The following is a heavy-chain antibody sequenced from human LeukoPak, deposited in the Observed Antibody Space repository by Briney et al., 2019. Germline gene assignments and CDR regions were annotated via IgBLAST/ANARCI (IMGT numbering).Heavy chain of an antibody. CDR2: ISGSGGGT. D-gene: IGHD2-2*01. Sequence: PGGSLRLSCAASGFTFSSYAMSWVRQAPGKGLEWVSAISGSGGGTYYADSVKGRFTISRDNSKNTLYLQMNSLRAEDTAVYYCAKMPSRVPAAKVPYYFDYWGQGTLVTVSS. CDR1: GFTFSSYA. V-gene: IGHV3-23*01. J-gene: IGHJ4*02. CDR3: AKMPSRVPAAKVPYYFDY.